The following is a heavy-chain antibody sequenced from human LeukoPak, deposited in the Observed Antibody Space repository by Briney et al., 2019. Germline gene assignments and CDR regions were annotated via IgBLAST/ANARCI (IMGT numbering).Heavy chain of an antibody. J-gene: IGHJ5*02. D-gene: IGHD3-3*01. CDR1: GFTFSSYA. CDR2: ISSSGAST. Sequence: GGSLRLSCAASGFTFSSYAMSWVRQAPGKGLEWVSAISSSGASTNYADSVKGRFTISRDNSKDTLYLQMNSLRAEDTAIYYCAKQEAYDFWSGGYFDPWGQGTLVTVSS. CDR3: AKQEAYDFWSGGYFDP. V-gene: IGHV3-23*01.